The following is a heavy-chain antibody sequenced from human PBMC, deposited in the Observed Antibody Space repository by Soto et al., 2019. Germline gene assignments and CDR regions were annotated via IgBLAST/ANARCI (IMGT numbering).Heavy chain of an antibody. CDR3: ARALTMVQYYYYSSMDV. CDR2: ISAYNGNT. J-gene: IGHJ6*03. V-gene: IGHV1-18*01. D-gene: IGHD3-10*01. CDR1: GYTFTSYG. Sequence: ASVKVSCKASGYTFTSYGISWVRQAPGQGLEWMGWISAYNGNTNYAQKLQGRVTMTTDTSTSTAYMELRSLRSDDTAVYYCARALTMVQYYYYSSMDVWGKGTTVTVSS.